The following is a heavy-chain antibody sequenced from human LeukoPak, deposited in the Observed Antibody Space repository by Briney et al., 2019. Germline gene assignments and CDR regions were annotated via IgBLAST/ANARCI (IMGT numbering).Heavy chain of an antibody. CDR1: GFTFSSYW. D-gene: IGHD5-18*01. V-gene: IGHV3-7*01. CDR2: IKPDGREK. Sequence: HPGGSLRLSCAASGFTFSSYWMTWVRQAPGKGLQWVANIKPDGREKYYVDSVKGRFTVSRDNAKNSLDLQMNSLRAEDTAIYYCARDQMSCGYSYSSCIDYWGQGILVTVSS. CDR3: ARDQMSCGYSYSSCIDY. J-gene: IGHJ4*02.